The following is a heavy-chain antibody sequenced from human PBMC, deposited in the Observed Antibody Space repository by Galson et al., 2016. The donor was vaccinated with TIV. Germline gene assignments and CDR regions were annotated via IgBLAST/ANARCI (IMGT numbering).Heavy chain of an antibody. D-gene: IGHD5-12*01. CDR3: AKDRGSYEAFDY. CDR2: ISAGATNK. Sequence: SLRLSCAATGFRFYEFEMSWDRQAPGKGLEWVSAISAGATNKYYADSVKGRFTVSRDNSDNTLFLHMDRLKVEDTAMYYCAKDRGSYEAFDYWGQGVLVTVSS. J-gene: IGHJ4*02. V-gene: IGHV3-23*01. CDR1: GFRFYEFE.